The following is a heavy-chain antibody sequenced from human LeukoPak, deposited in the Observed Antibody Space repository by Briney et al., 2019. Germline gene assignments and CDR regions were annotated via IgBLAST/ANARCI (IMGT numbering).Heavy chain of an antibody. J-gene: IGHJ4*02. CDR1: GFTVSSNY. V-gene: IGHV3-53*01. CDR2: IYSGGST. Sequence: PGGSLRLSCAASGFTVSSNYMSWVRQTPGKGLEWVSIIYSGGSTYYADSVKGRFTISRDTSKNTLSLQMNSLRAEDTAVYYCARGSFSGGLGGPFDYWGQGTLVTVSS. CDR3: ARGSFSGGLGGPFDY. D-gene: IGHD1-26*01.